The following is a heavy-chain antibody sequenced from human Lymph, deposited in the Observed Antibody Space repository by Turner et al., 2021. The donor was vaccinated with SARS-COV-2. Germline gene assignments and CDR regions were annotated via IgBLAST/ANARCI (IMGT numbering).Heavy chain of an antibody. D-gene: IGHD2-15*01. J-gene: IGHJ6*02. CDR1: GYTLTELS. CDR3: ATVLCTGSSCYYYGMDV. V-gene: IGHV1-24*01. Sequence: QVQLVQSGAEVKKPGASVKVSCKVSGYTLTELSMHWVRQAPVKGLEWMGGFDPEDGEIIYAQKFQGRVTMTEDTSTDTAYMELRSLRSEDTAVYYCATVLCTGSSCYYYGMDVWGQGTTVTVSS. CDR2: FDPEDGEI.